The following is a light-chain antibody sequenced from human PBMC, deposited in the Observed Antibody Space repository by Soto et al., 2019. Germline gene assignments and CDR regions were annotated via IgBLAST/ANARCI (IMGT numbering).Light chain of an antibody. Sequence: DIVMTQSPDSLAVSLGERATINCKSSQSVFYSSNNKNYLAWYQQKPGQPPKLLIYWASTRKSGVPDRFSGSRSGTDFTLPISSLQAEDVAVYYCQHYYSAPYTFGQGTKLEIK. CDR2: WAS. V-gene: IGKV4-1*01. CDR1: QSVFYSSNNKNY. J-gene: IGKJ2*01. CDR3: QHYYSAPYT.